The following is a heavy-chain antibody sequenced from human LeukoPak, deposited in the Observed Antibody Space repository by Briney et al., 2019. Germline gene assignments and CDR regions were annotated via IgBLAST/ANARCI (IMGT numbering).Heavy chain of an antibody. CDR2: ISSSSCYI. V-gene: IGHV3-21*01. CDR3: ATVEMATSWPYYYYMDV. D-gene: IGHD5-24*01. CDR1: GFTFSSYS. Sequence: PGGSLRLSCAASGFTFSSYSMNWVRQAPGKGLEWVSSISSSSCYIYYADSVKGRFTISRDNAKNSLYLQMNSLRAEDTAVYYCATVEMATSWPYYYYMDVWGKGTTVTASS. J-gene: IGHJ6*03.